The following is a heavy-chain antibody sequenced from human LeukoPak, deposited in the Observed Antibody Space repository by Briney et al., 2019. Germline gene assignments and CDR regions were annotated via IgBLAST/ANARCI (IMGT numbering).Heavy chain of an antibody. CDR1: GYTFTGYY. D-gene: IGHD5-12*01. J-gene: IGHJ4*02. Sequence: ASVTVSCKSSGYTFTGYYMYWVRQAPGQGLEWMGWINPNSGGTNYAKKFQGRVNMTRDTSSSTAYMELSRLRSDDTAVYYCARDSIGYSGYDYVRYFDYWGQGTLVTVSS. CDR2: INPNSGGT. CDR3: ARDSIGYSGYDYVRYFDY. V-gene: IGHV1-2*02.